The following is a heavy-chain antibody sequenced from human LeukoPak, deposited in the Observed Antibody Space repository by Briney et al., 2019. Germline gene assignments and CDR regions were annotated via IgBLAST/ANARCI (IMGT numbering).Heavy chain of an antibody. CDR3: ARGYSSSWYGNWFDP. CDR1: GGTFSNYA. V-gene: IGHV1-8*02. J-gene: IGHJ5*02. D-gene: IGHD6-13*01. CDR2: MNPNSGNT. Sequence: ASVKVSCKASGGTFSNYAINWVRQATGQGLEWMGWMNPNSGNTGYAQKFQGRVTMTRNTSIITAYMELSSLTSEDTAVYYCARGYSSSWYGNWFDPWGQGTLVTVSS.